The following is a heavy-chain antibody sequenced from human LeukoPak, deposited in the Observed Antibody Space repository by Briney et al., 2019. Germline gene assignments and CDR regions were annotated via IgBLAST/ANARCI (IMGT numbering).Heavy chain of an antibody. Sequence: SETLSLTCTVSGGSISSGGYYWSWIRQHSGKGLEWIGYIYYSGSTYYNPSLKSRDTISVDTSKNQFSLKLSSVTAADTAVYYCAREDYGDFKLDYWGQGTLVTVSS. D-gene: IGHD4-17*01. V-gene: IGHV4-31*03. J-gene: IGHJ4*02. CDR3: AREDYGDFKLDY. CDR1: GGSISSGGYY. CDR2: IYYSGST.